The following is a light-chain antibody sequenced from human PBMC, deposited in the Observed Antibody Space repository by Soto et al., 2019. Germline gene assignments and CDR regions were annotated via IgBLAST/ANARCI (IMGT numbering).Light chain of an antibody. V-gene: IGKV3-15*01. J-gene: IGKJ1*01. CDR2: GAS. CDR1: QSVSSN. CDR3: QQYNNWWT. Sequence: EIVMTQSAATLSVSPGERATLSCRASQSVSSNLAWYQHTPGQAPRLLIYGASTRATGIPARFSGSRSGTELTLTISSLQSEDFAVYYCQQYNNWWTFGQGTKV.